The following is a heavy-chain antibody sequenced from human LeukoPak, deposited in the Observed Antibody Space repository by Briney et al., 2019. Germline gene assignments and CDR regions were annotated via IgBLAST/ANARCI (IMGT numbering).Heavy chain of an antibody. D-gene: IGHD3-10*01. CDR3: SRPLSFGELFRLDD. CDR1: GFTFNDYD. V-gene: IGHV3-48*03. CDR2: ISRSGAYT. Sequence: GGSLRFSCAGSGFTFNDYDMNWVRQAPGKGPEWASYISRSGAYTYYTDSVKGRFTVSRDNAKKLLFLQMDGLRAEDTALYYCSRPLSFGELFRLDDWGQGTLVTVSS. J-gene: IGHJ4*02.